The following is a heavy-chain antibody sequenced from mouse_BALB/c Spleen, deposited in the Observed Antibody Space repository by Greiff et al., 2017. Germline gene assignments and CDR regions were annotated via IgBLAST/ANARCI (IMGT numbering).Heavy chain of an antibody. CDR3: ARKRDYGYWYFDV. Sequence: EVQLQQSGPELVKPGASVKMSCKASGYTFTSYVMHWVKQKPGQGLEWIGYINPYNDGNKYNEKFKGKATLTSDKSSSTAYMELSSLTSEDSAVYYCARKRDYGYWYFDVWGAGTTVTVSS. D-gene: IGHD1-1*01. CDR1: GYTFTSYV. V-gene: IGHV1-14*01. J-gene: IGHJ1*01. CDR2: INPYNDGN.